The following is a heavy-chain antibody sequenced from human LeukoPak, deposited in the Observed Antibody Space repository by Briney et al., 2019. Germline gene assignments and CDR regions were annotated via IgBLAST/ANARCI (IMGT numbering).Heavy chain of an antibody. CDR1: GFTFSTYS. CDR2: IDTGTSTI. V-gene: IGHV3-48*04. D-gene: IGHD3-10*01. J-gene: IGHJ4*02. Sequence: GGSLRLSCAASGFTFSTYSMNWVRQAPGKGLEWVLYIDTGTSTIYYADSVKGRFTISRDNAKNSLYLQMNSLRAEDTAVYYCARVDYYGSGHFDYWGQGTLVTVSS. CDR3: ARVDYYGSGHFDY.